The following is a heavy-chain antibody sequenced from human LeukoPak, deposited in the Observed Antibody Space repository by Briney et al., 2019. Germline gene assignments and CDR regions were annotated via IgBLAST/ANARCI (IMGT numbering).Heavy chain of an antibody. J-gene: IGHJ4*02. D-gene: IGHD5-12*01. CDR3: AKRVRHSGYGRIDY. V-gene: IGHV3-23*01. CDR1: GFTFSSYA. CDR2: ISGSGGST. Sequence: GGSLRLSCAASGFTFSSYAMSWVRQAPGKGLEWVSAISGSGGSTYYADSVKGRFTISRDNSKNTLYLQMNSLRAEDTAVYYCAKRVRHSGYGRIDYWGQGTLVTVSS.